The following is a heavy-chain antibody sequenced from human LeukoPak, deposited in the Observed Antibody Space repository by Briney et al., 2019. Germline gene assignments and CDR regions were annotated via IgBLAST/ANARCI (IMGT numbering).Heavy chain of an antibody. Sequence: SETLSLTCTVSGGSISSSSYYWGWLRQPPGKGLEWIGSIYYSGSTYYNPSLKSRVTISVDTSKNQFSPKLSSVTAADTAVYYCARRMVRGADVPPYYYYYMDVWGKGTTVTVSS. CDR2: IYYSGST. J-gene: IGHJ6*03. CDR3: ARRMVRGADVPPYYYYYMDV. D-gene: IGHD3-10*01. V-gene: IGHV4-39*01. CDR1: GGSISSSSYY.